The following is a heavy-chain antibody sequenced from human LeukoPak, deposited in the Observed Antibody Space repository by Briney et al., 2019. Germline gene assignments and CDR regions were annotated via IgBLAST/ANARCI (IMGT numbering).Heavy chain of an antibody. J-gene: IGHJ4*02. CDR3: AKAEGYCSGGSCYPFFDY. D-gene: IGHD2-15*01. V-gene: IGHV3-23*01. CDR2: ISGSGGST. CDR1: GFTFSSYD. Sequence: PGGSLRLSCAASGFTFSSYDMHWVRQATGKGLGWVSAISGSGGSTYYADSVKGRFTISRDNSKNTLYLQMNSLRAEDTAVYYCAKAEGYCSGGSCYPFFDYWGQGTLVTVSS.